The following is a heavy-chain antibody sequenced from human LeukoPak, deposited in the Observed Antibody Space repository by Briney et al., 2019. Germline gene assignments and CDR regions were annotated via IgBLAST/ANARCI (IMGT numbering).Heavy chain of an antibody. CDR2: ISGSGGST. Sequence: GGSLRLSCAASGFTFSSYSMNWVREAPGKGLECVSAISGSGGSTYSADSVKGRFTISRDNSKNTLYLQMNSLRAEDTAVYYCAKEKPTYYFDYWGQGTLVTVSS. J-gene: IGHJ4*02. CDR3: AKEKPTYYFDY. CDR1: GFTFSSYS. D-gene: IGHD1-14*01. V-gene: IGHV3-23*01.